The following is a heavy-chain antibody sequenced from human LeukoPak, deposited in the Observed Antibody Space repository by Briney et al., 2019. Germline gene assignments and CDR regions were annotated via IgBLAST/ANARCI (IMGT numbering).Heavy chain of an antibody. Sequence: PGGSLRPSCAASGFTFSSYSMNWVRQAPGKGLEWVSSISSSSSYIYYADSVKGRFTISRDNAKNSLYLQMNSLRAEDTAVYYCARVGSGYYDEAFDIWGQGTMVTVSS. J-gene: IGHJ3*02. CDR2: ISSSSSYI. CDR1: GFTFSSYS. CDR3: ARVGSGYYDEAFDI. D-gene: IGHD3-22*01. V-gene: IGHV3-21*01.